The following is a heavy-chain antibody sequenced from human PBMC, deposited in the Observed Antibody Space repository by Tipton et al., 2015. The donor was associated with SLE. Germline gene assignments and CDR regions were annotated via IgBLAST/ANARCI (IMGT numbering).Heavy chain of an antibody. CDR1: AGTFANYE. CDR3: ARVKIEYTSSTAGTLDN. V-gene: IGHV1-8*01. D-gene: IGHD6-6*01. CDR2: MNPNSGKT. J-gene: IGHJ4*02. Sequence: QLVQSGAEVKKPGASVKVSCTTSAGTFANYEVNWVRQATGQGVEWMGWMNPNSGKTAYAQNFQGRVTMTRDTSLTTAYMELSSLRSEDTAVYYCARVKIEYTSSTAGTLDNWGQGTLVVVSS.